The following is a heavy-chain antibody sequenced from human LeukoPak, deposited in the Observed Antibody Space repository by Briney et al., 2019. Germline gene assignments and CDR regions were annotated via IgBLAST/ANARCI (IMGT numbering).Heavy chain of an antibody. CDR2: ISFDGNNN. CDR1: GFTFSTFS. D-gene: IGHD2-2*01. V-gene: IGHV3-30-3*01. J-gene: IGHJ4*02. Sequence: GSLRLSCAASGFTFSTFSMHWVRQAPGKGLEWVAIISFDGNNNYYADSVKGRFTISRDNSKDTLYLQMNSLRTEDTAVYYCAKARGPAAIGSYFDYWGQGTLVTVSS. CDR3: AKARGPAAIGSYFDY.